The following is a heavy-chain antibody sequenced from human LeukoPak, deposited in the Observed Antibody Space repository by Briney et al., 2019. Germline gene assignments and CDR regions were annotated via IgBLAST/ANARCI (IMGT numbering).Heavy chain of an antibody. CDR3: ARVRTLRYFDWLSPYYFDY. J-gene: IGHJ4*02. CDR1: GYAFSAYY. Sequence: GASVKVSCKASGYAFSAYYMHWVRQAPGQGLEWMGWLNPQTGDTHFAQKFQGRVTMTRNTSISAAYMELSSLRSEDTAVYYCARVRTLRYFDWLSPYYFDYWGQGTLVTVSS. V-gene: IGHV1-2*02. D-gene: IGHD3-9*01. CDR2: LNPQTGDT.